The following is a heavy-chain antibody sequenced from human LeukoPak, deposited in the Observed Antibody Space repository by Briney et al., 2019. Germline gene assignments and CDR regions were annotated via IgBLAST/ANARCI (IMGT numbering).Heavy chain of an antibody. CDR2: ISYDGSNK. D-gene: IGHD1-14*01. V-gene: IGHV3-30*04. CDR3: ARDDISGYYGMDV. CDR1: GFTFSSYA. J-gene: IGHJ6*04. Sequence: GGSLRLSCAASGFTFSSYAMHWVRQAPGKGLEWVAVISYDGSNKYYADSVKGRFTISRDNSKNTLYLQMNSLRAEDTAVYYCARDDISGYYGMDVWGKGTTVTVSS.